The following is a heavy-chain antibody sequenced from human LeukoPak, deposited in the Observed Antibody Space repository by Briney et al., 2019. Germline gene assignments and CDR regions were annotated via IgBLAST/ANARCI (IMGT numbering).Heavy chain of an antibody. CDR3: VRAAPRDCSPASCSLFDT. Sequence: GGSLRLSCAGSGFTFNNYATSWVRRAPRKGLEWVSTIMIGGDGKHYADSVKGRFTISRDRSESTLYLQVNGLRADDTAVYYCVRAAPRDCSPASCSLFDTWGQGTLVTVSS. V-gene: IGHV3-23*01. J-gene: IGHJ4*02. D-gene: IGHD2-2*01. CDR2: IMIGGDGK. CDR1: GFTFNNYA.